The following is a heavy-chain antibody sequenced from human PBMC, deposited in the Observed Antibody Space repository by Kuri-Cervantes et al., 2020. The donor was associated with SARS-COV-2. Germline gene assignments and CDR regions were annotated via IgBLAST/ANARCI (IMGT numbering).Heavy chain of an antibody. CDR1: GGSFSGYY. Sequence: GSLRLSCAVYGGSFSGYYWSWIRQPPGKGLEWIGEIHRTGTTNYNPPLESRVTISVDRSKNQFSLTLRSVTAADTAVYYCAFNYGTGSYFYWGQGTLVTVSS. CDR3: AFNYGTGSYFY. J-gene: IGHJ4*02. D-gene: IGHD3-10*01. CDR2: IHRTGTT. V-gene: IGHV4-34*01.